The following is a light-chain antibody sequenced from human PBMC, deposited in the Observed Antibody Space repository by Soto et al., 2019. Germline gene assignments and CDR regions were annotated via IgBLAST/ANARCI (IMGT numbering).Light chain of an antibody. V-gene: IGKV3-15*01. CDR2: GAS. J-gene: IGKJ5*01. CDR1: QSVTTN. CDR3: QQYYSWPLT. Sequence: EKVMTQSPATLSVSPGESVTLSCRASQSVTTNLAWYQQKPGQAPRLLIYGASTGATDIPARFSGGGSGTEFTLNISSLQSEDSAVYYCQQYYSWPLTFGQGTRLEIK.